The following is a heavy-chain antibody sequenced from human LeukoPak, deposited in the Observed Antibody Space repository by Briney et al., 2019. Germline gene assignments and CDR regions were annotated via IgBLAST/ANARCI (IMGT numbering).Heavy chain of an antibody. V-gene: IGHV4-61*01. CDR1: GGSVSSDNYY. CDR3: ARRRDGYNTRYYDYGMDV. D-gene: IGHD5-24*01. J-gene: IGHJ6*02. CDR2: IYYSGST. Sequence: KPSETLSLTCTVPGGSVSSDNYYWTWIRQPPGKGLEWIGYIYYSGSTNYNPSLKSGVTISVHTSNNQFSLRLSSVTAADTAVYYCARRRDGYNTRYYDYGMDVWGQGTTVTVSS.